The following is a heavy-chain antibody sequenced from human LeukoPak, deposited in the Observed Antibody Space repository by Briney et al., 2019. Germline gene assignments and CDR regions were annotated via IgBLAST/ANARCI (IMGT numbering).Heavy chain of an antibody. J-gene: IGHJ4*02. CDR1: GFTFSSYW. D-gene: IGHD3-22*01. Sequence: GGSLRLSCAASGFTFSSYWMSWVRQAPGKGLEWVANIKQDGSEKYYVDSVKGRFTISRDNAKNTLYLQMNSLRAEDTAVYYCARGPYYYDSSGYSFFGYWGQGTLVTVSS. CDR3: ARGPYYYDSSGYSFFGY. V-gene: IGHV3-7*01. CDR2: IKQDGSEK.